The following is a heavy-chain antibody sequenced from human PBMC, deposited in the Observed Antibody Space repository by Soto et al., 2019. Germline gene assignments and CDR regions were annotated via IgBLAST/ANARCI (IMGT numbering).Heavy chain of an antibody. Sequence: EVQLLESGGGLVQPGGSLRLSCAASGFTFSSYAMSWVRQAPGKGLEWVSAISGSGGSTYYADSVKGRFTISRDNSKNTLYLQMNSMRAEDTAVYYCAKESGRGYYYDSSGPRWGQGTLVTVSS. CDR3: AKESGRGYYYDSSGPR. J-gene: IGHJ4*02. D-gene: IGHD3-22*01. V-gene: IGHV3-23*01. CDR1: GFTFSSYA. CDR2: ISGSGGST.